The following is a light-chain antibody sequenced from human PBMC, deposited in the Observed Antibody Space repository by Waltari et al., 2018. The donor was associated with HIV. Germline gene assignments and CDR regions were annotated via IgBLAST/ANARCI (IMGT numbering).Light chain of an antibody. Sequence: SYVLTQAPSVSVAPGQTATIACGHIGRTSVQGYRQKPGRAPLLVVLDDVDRSSAIPARFSGARSGGRATLTISGVEAGDEADYYCQVWDRGYKEAVFGGGT. CDR2: DDV. CDR1: HIGRTS. CDR3: QVWDRGYKEAV. J-gene: IGLJ2*01. V-gene: IGLV3-21*02.